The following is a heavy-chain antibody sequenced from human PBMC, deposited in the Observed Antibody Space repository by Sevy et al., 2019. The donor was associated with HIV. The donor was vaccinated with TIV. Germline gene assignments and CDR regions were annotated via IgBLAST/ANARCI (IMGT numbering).Heavy chain of an antibody. CDR3: ATHAGIAAAGRVFDY. V-gene: IGHV3-72*01. J-gene: IGHJ4*02. Sequence: GGSLRLSCAASGFTFSDHYMEWVRQAPGKGLEWVGRIRNKADSYTTEYAASVKSRFTISRDDSKNSLYLLMNSLKTADTAVYYCATHAGIAAAGRVFDYWGQGTLVTVSS. CDR1: GFTFSDHY. D-gene: IGHD6-13*01. CDR2: IRNKADSYTT.